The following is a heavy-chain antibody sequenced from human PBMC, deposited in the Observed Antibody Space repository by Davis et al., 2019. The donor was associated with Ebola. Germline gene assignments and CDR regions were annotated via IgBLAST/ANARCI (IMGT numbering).Heavy chain of an antibody. CDR2: ISYDGSDK. Sequence: GESLKISCAGSGFTFSYFGIHWVRQAPGKGLEWVAVISYDGSDKYYADSVKGRFTISRDNAKNTLYLQMNSLRADDTAVYYCAKGVATAGYYYFYGMDVWGRGTTVTVSS. D-gene: IGHD5-12*01. V-gene: IGHV3-30*18. CDR3: AKGVATAGYYYFYGMDV. CDR1: GFTFSYFG. J-gene: IGHJ6*04.